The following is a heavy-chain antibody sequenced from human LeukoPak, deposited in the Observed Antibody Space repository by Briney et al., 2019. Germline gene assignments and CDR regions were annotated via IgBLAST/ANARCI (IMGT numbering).Heavy chain of an antibody. Sequence: SETLSLTCTVSGGSISSSSYYWTWIRQTPEKGLEWIGEMNPSGSTSYHPSLKSRVTISVDTSTNQFSLKLSSVTAADTAVYYCARGRQDVTMIVVVMTAVSYYLDVWGKGTTVTVS. CDR2: MNPSGST. J-gene: IGHJ6*03. D-gene: IGHD3-22*01. CDR1: GGSISSSSYY. CDR3: ARGRQDVTMIVVVMTAVSYYLDV. V-gene: IGHV4-39*07.